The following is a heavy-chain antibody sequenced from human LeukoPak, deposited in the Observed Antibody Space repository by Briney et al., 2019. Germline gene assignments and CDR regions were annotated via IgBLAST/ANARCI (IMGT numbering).Heavy chain of an antibody. CDR2: IYYSGST. CDR1: GGSISSSSYY. J-gene: IGHJ5*02. D-gene: IGHD1-14*01. CDR3: ARGGRRGRNSNNWFDP. V-gene: IGHV4-39*01. Sequence: PSETLSLTCTVSGGSISSSSYYWGWIRQPPGKGLEWIGSIYYSGSTYYNPSLKSRVTISVDTSKNQFSLKLSSVTAADTAVYYCARGGRRGRNSNNWFDPWGQGTLVTVSS.